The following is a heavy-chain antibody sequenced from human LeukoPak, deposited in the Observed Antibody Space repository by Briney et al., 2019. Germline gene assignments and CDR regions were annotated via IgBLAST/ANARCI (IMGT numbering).Heavy chain of an antibody. CDR3: ARADGSHCGLKDY. CDR2: ISPDGTSK. D-gene: IGHD1-26*01. CDR1: GFTFSTYT. J-gene: IGHJ4*02. Sequence: PAGSLTLSCAASGFTFSTYTMNWVRQAPGKGLEWVSRISPDGTSKSYADSVKGRFTIYIDNAMNALSLQMNRLRAEDTGLYYCARADGSHCGLKDYWGKGTLVSVSS. V-gene: IGHV3-74*01.